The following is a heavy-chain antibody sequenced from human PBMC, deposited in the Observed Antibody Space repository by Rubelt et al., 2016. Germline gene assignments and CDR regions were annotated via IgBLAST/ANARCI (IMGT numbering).Heavy chain of an antibody. Sequence: GLEWVSYISSSSSTIYYADSVKGRFTISRDNAKNSLYLQMNSLRDEDTAVYYCARLGTYYYGSGSYGPYGMDVWGQGTTVTVSS. CDR2: ISSSSSTI. CDR3: ARLGTYYYGSGSYGPYGMDV. V-gene: IGHV3-48*02. D-gene: IGHD3-10*01. J-gene: IGHJ6*02.